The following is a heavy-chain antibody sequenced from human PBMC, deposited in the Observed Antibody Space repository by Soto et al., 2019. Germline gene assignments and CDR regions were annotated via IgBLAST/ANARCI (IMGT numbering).Heavy chain of an antibody. CDR1: GGSFSGYY. CDR2: INHSGST. D-gene: IGHD6-19*01. Sequence: QVQLQQWGAGLLKPSETLSLTCAVYGGSFSGYYWSWIRQPPGKGLEWIGEINHSGSTNYNPSLKSRVTISVDTSKNQFSRKLSSVTAADTAVYYCARGPTPLAVAGTNFDYWGQGTLVTVSS. CDR3: ARGPTPLAVAGTNFDY. J-gene: IGHJ4*02. V-gene: IGHV4-34*01.